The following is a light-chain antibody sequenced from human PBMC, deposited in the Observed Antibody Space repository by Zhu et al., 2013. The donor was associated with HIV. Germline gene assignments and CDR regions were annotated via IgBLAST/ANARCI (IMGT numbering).Light chain of an antibody. CDR1: QSVLYSSNNKNY. CDR3: QLYGTSPLTIT. Sequence: DIVMTQSPDSLAVSLGERATINCKSSQSVLYSSNNKNYLAWYQQKPGQPPKLLIYWASTRESGVPDRFSGSGSGTDFTLTISRLEPEDFAVYYCQLYGTSPLTITFGQGTRLEIK. CDR2: WAS. V-gene: IGKV4-1*01. J-gene: IGKJ5*01.